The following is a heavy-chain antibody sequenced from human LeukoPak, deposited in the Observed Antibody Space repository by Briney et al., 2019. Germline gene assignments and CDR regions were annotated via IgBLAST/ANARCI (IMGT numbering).Heavy chain of an antibody. CDR1: GGTFSSYA. Sequence: GASVKVSCKASGGTFSSYAISWVRQGPGEGLEGMGGIIPMVGTAKYAQKFEGRDTITTDESKRTAYMELSSLRSEDTAVYYCARSPVRWLPFDYWGQGTLVTVSS. J-gene: IGHJ4*02. CDR3: ARSPVRWLPFDY. CDR2: IIPMVGTA. D-gene: IGHD5-24*01. V-gene: IGHV1-69*05.